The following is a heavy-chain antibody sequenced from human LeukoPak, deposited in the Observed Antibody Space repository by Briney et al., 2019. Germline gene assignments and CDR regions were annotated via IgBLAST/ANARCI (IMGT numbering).Heavy chain of an antibody. CDR3: ARDRGNPYYDFWSGPRGYYGMDV. V-gene: IGHV3-23*01. Sequence: GGSLRLSCAASGFTFSSYAMSWVRQAPGKGLEWVSAISGSGGSTYYADSAKGRFTISRDNSKNTLYLQMNSLRAEDTAVYYCARDRGNPYYDFWSGPRGYYGMDVWGQGTTVTVSS. D-gene: IGHD3-3*01. J-gene: IGHJ6*02. CDR2: ISGSGGST. CDR1: GFTFSSYA.